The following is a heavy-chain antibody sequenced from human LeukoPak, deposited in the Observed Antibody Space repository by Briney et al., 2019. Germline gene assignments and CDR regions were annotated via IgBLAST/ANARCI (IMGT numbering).Heavy chain of an antibody. D-gene: IGHD3-10*01. CDR2: ISSSSSYI. J-gene: IGHJ4*02. V-gene: IGHV3-21*01. CDR1: GFTFSSYS. CDR3: AREVVNKNTYYYGSGSYMDY. Sequence: GGSLRLSCAASGFTFSSYSMNWVRQAPGKGLEWVSSISSSSSYIYYADSVKGRFTISRDNAKNSLYLQMNSLRAEDTAVYCCAREVVNKNTYYYGSGSYMDYRGQGTLVTVSS.